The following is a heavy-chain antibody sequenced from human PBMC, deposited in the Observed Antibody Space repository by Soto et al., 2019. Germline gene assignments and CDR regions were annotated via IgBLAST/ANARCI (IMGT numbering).Heavy chain of an antibody. CDR3: AREGNLGRWIQPLDS. J-gene: IGHJ4*02. Sequence: QVQLQVSGPGLVKPSESLSLTCTVSGDSISSYSWSWIRQPPGKGLEWIGNIHYNGNTKYSPSLKRQVTMSVDTSKNHFSRKLISVTTADTAVYFCAREGNLGRWIQPLDSWGQGTLVTVSS. CDR2: IHYNGNT. D-gene: IGHD2-2*03. V-gene: IGHV4-59*01. CDR1: GDSISSYS.